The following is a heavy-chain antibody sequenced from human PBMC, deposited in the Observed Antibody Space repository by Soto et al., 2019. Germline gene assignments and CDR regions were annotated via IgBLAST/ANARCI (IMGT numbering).Heavy chain of an antibody. Sequence: EVQLLESGGGLEQPGGSLRLSCVGSGHTFHNYAMTWVRQAPGKGLEWVSGISGSGGSTYYADSVTGRFTISRDDSKNTLYLQMKSLCAEDTTVYYCANVSRGIGVVAAALNWGQATVVTVSS. CDR2: ISGSGGST. D-gene: IGHD2-2*01. V-gene: IGHV3-23*01. J-gene: IGHJ4*02. CDR3: ANVSRGIGVVAAALN. CDR1: GHTFHNYA.